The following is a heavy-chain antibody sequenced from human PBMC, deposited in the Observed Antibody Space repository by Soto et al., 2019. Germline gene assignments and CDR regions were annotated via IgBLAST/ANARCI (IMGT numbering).Heavy chain of an antibody. CDR2: ISGYNGNT. J-gene: IGHJ4*02. V-gene: IGHV1-18*01. Sequence: QVQLVQSGAEVKNPGASVKVSCKASGYSFTNYGVGWVRQAPGQGLEWMGWISGYNGNTNYAEKVQGRVTLTTDTSTSTANMGLRSLRSEYTAVYYCAREMAGLGGEYDYWGQGTLVTVSS. CDR3: AREMAGLGGEYDY. D-gene: IGHD3-16*01. CDR1: GYSFTNYG.